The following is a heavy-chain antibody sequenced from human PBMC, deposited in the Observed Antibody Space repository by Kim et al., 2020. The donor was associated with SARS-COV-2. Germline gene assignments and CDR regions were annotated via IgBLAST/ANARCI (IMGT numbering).Heavy chain of an antibody. V-gene: IGHV3-23*01. CDR2: LTASGGST. CDR1: GFIFNNYA. CDR3: AKYNSRPAAVTRLGGLDY. D-gene: IGHD6-13*01. Sequence: GGSLRLSCAASGFIFNNYAMTWVRQAPGKGLEWVSTLTASGGSTFYADSVKGRFTISRDISKNTLYLQMNSLRAENTAIYYCAKYNSRPAAVTRLGGLDYWGERSLVTVYS. J-gene: IGHJ4*02.